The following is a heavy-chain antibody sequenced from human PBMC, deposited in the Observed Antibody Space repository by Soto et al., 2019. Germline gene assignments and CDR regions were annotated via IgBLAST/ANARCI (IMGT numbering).Heavy chain of an antibody. V-gene: IGHV1-18*01. Sequence: GASVKVSCKASGYNFTSYGISWVRQAPGQGLEWMGWISAYNGNTNYAQKLQGRVTMTTDTSTSTAYMELRSLRSDDTAVHYCARVGDMQYYDILTGYYKFDDWGQGTLVPVSS. J-gene: IGHJ4*02. D-gene: IGHD3-9*01. CDR2: ISAYNGNT. CDR1: GYNFTSYG. CDR3: ARVGDMQYYDILTGYYKFDD.